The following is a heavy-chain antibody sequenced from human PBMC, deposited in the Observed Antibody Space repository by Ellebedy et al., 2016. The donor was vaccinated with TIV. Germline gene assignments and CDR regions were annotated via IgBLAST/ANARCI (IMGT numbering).Heavy chain of an antibody. Sequence: AASVKVSCKASGYTLTSYDINWVRQAAGLGLEWVGWMNPNSGYTGSAQKFQGRVTMTRDTSRSTAYMELSSLRSDDTAVYYCVRVMGAIDFWGQGTLVTVSS. CDR1: GYTLTSYD. CDR2: MNPNSGYT. J-gene: IGHJ4*02. V-gene: IGHV1-8*01. CDR3: VRVMGAIDF. D-gene: IGHD1-26*01.